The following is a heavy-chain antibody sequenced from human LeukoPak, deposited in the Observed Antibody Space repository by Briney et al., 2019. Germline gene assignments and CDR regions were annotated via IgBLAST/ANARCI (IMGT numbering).Heavy chain of an antibody. CDR1: GITFTNAW. CDR3: TTIHYGDYWEDSFDI. CDR2: IKSKTDGVTT. J-gene: IGHJ3*02. Sequence: GGSLRLSCAASGITFTNAWLSWVRQAPGKGLEWVGRIKSKTDGVTTDYAAPVKGRFTISRDDSRNTLYLQMSILQTEDTAVYYCTTIHYGDYWEDSFDIWGQGTMVTVSS. V-gene: IGHV3-15*01. D-gene: IGHD4-17*01.